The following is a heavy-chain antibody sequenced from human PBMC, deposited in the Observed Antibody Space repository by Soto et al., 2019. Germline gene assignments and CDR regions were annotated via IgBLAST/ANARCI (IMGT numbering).Heavy chain of an antibody. CDR1: GYTFTRYG. Sequence: ASVTVSCQASGYTFTRYGISWVRQATGQGLEWMGRISAYNGNTNYAQKLQGRVTMTTDTSTSTAYMELRSLRSDDTAVYYCARDLYYDILTGYGTFDYWGQGTLVTVSS. V-gene: IGHV1-18*01. CDR3: ARDLYYDILTGYGTFDY. D-gene: IGHD3-9*01. J-gene: IGHJ4*02. CDR2: ISAYNGNT.